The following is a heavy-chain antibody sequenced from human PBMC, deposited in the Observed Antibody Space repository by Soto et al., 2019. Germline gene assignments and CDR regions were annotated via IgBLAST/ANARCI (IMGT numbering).Heavy chain of an antibody. D-gene: IGHD3-10*01. CDR3: ARDSALLWFGELDY. CDR1: GFTFSSYG. V-gene: IGHV3-33*01. J-gene: IGHJ4*02. CDR2: IWYDGSNK. Sequence: QVQLVESGGGVVQPGRSLRLSCAASGFTFSSYGIHWVRQAPGKGLEWVAVIWYDGSNKYYADSVKGRFTISRDNSKNTLYLQMNSLRAEDTAVYYCARDSALLWFGELDYLGQGTLVTVSS.